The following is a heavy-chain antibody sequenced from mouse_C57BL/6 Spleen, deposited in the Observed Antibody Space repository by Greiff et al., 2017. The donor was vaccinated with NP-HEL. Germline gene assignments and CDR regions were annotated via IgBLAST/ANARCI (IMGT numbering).Heavy chain of an antibody. CDR2: ISDGGSYT. V-gene: IGHV5-4*01. J-gene: IGHJ2*01. Sequence: EVQVVESGGGLVKPGGSLKLSCAASGFTFSSYAMSWVRQTPEKRLEWVATISDGGSYTYYPDNVKGRFTISRDNAKNNLYLQMSHLKSEDTAMYYCARDVFTTVPDFDYWGQGTTLTVSS. D-gene: IGHD1-1*01. CDR3: ARDVFTTVPDFDY. CDR1: GFTFSSYA.